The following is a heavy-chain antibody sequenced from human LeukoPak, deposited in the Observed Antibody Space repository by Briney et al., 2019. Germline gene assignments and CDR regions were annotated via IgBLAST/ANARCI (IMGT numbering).Heavy chain of an antibody. CDR3: AKGPSIAVAGTGYYYMDV. CDR1: GFTFSSYG. D-gene: IGHD6-19*01. V-gene: IGHV3-23*01. Sequence: GGSLRLSCAASGFTFSSYGMSWVRQAPGKGLEWVSAISGSGGSTYYADSVKGRFTISRDNSKNTLYLQMNSLRAEDTAVYYCAKGPSIAVAGTGYYYMDVWGKGTTVTISS. J-gene: IGHJ6*03. CDR2: ISGSGGST.